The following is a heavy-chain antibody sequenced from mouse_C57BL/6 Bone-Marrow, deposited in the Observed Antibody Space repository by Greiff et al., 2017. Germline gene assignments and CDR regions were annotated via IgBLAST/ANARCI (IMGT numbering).Heavy chain of an antibody. CDR1: GYTFTSYW. D-gene: IGHD4-1*01. CDR3: ARSNCWAMDY. CDR2: IDPNSGGT. V-gene: IGHV1-72*01. Sequence: VQLQQSGAELVKPGASVKLSCTASGYTFTSYWLHWVQQRPGRGLEWIGRIDPNSGGTKYAEKFTSKATLTADKPSNTDYMQLSSLTSEDSAVYYCARSNCWAMDYWGQGTSVTVSS. J-gene: IGHJ4*01.